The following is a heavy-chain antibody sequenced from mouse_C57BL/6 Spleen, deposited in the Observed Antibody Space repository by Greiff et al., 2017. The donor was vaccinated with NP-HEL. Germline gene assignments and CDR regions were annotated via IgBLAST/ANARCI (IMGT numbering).Heavy chain of an antibody. CDR1: GYTFTDYY. J-gene: IGHJ2*01. D-gene: IGHD2-2*01. Sequence: EVQLQQSGPELVKPGASVKISCKASGYTFTDYYMNWVKQSHGKSLEWIGDINPNNGGTSYNQKFKGKATLTVDKSSSTAYMELRSLTSEDSAVYYCARGKSTMVTTRRVFDYWGQGTTLTVSS. CDR2: INPNNGGT. CDR3: ARGKSTMVTTRRVFDY. V-gene: IGHV1-26*01.